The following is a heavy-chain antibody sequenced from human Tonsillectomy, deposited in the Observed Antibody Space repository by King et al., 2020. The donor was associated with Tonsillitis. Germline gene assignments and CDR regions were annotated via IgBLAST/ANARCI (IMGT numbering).Heavy chain of an antibody. Sequence: VQLVESGGGVVHPGRSLRLSCAASGFTFSSYAMHWVRQAPGKGLERVAVISYDGGNKNYADSVKGRFTISRDNSNNTLYLQMNSLRGEDTAVYYCARDRNSYYDSSGPVDFWGQGTLVTVSS. D-gene: IGHD3-22*01. J-gene: IGHJ4*02. CDR3: ARDRNSYYDSSGPVDF. CDR1: GFTFSSYA. CDR2: ISYDGGNK. V-gene: IGHV3-30-3*01.